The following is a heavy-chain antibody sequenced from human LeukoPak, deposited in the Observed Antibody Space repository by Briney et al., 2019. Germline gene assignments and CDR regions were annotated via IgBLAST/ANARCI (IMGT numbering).Heavy chain of an antibody. CDR3: ARVLLWFGDFSVKAFDI. J-gene: IGHJ3*02. D-gene: IGHD3-10*01. V-gene: IGHV4-39*02. Sequence: SETLSLTCNVSGGPINSNIYYWAWARQPPGKGLEWIDSNYYSGSTYYNPSLKSRITISVDTFRSHVSLKLRSVTAADTAVYYCARVLLWFGDFSVKAFDIWGQGTMVTVSS. CDR1: GGPINSNIYY. CDR2: NYYSGST.